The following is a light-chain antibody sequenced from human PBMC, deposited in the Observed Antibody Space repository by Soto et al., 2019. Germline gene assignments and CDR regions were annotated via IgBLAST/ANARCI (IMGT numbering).Light chain of an antibody. V-gene: IGKV3-15*01. CDR2: GAS. CDR1: QSVSSN. Sequence: EIVMTQSPATLSVSPGERATLSCRASQSVSSNLAWYQQKPGQAPRLLIYGASTRATGIPARFSGSGSGTEFNLTISTRQSEDFAVYYCQQSNNWPPITFGQGTRLEIK. CDR3: QQSNNWPPIT. J-gene: IGKJ5*01.